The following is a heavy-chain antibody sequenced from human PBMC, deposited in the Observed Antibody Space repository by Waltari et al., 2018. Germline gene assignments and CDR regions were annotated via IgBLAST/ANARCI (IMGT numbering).Heavy chain of an antibody. CDR1: GAPLTTARLY. Sequence: QVHLQESAPGLVEPSETLSLPCTLAGAPLTTARLYWGWARQRTGKGLEWIGYVYYDGESFYSPSLTSRIVIALDKTKNQVSLNLGSVTAADTATYFCVRATAGAASPFDYWGKGTLVTVSS. CDR3: VRATAGAASPFDY. D-gene: IGHD6-19*01. V-gene: IGHV4-31*03. J-gene: IGHJ4*02. CDR2: VYYDGES.